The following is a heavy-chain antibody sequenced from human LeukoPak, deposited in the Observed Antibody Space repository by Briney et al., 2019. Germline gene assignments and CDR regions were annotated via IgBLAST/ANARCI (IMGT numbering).Heavy chain of an antibody. V-gene: IGHV4-31*03. J-gene: IGHJ6*04. CDR2: IYYSGST. D-gene: IGHD3-3*02. CDR1: GGSISSGGYY. Sequence: SQTLSLTCTVSGGSISSGGYYWSWIRQHPGKGLEWIGYIYYSGSTYYNPSLKSRVTISVDTSKNQFSLKLSSVTAADTAGYYCAREVLAQAGNYYGMDVWGKGTTVTAS. CDR3: AREVLAQAGNYYGMDV.